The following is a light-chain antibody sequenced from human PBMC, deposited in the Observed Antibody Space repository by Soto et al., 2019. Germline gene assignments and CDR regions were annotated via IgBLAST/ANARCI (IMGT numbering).Light chain of an antibody. CDR3: SSYTSSITLV. CDR2: DVS. Sequence: QSALTQPASVSGSTGQSITISCTGTSSDVGGYDYVSWYQQHPGKAPKLMIYDVSNRPSGVSNRFSGSKSGNTASLTISGLQAEDEADYYCSSYTSSITLVFGGGTQLTVL. V-gene: IGLV2-14*01. J-gene: IGLJ2*01. CDR1: SSDVGGYDY.